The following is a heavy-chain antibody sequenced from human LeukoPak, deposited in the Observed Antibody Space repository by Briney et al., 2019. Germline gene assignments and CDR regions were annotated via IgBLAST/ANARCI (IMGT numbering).Heavy chain of an antibody. J-gene: IGHJ3*02. CDR3: AKDGGLLDAFDI. CDR1: GFTFSNYG. CDR2: ISGSGGST. V-gene: IGHV3-23*01. Sequence: GGSLRLSCAASGFTFSNYGMHWVRQAPGKGLEWVSAISGSGGSTYYADSVKGRFTISRDNSKNTLYLQMNSLRAEDTAVYYCAKDGGLLDAFDIWGQGTMVTVSS. D-gene: IGHD1-26*01.